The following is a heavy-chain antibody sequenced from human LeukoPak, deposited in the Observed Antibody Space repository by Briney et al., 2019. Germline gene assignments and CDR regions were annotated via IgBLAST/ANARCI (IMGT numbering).Heavy chain of an antibody. CDR3: ARLTTGFCSGGSCYSDHYYFYMDV. V-gene: IGHV4-39*01. CDR2: IYYSGRA. Sequence: PSETLSLTCTVSSGSISSSDYYWGWIRQPPGKGLEWIGTIYYSGRAYYSPSLKSRVTISVDTYKSQFSLKLNSLTAADTAVYYCARLTTGFCSGGSCYSDHYYFYMDVWAKGTTVTVSS. D-gene: IGHD2-15*01. J-gene: IGHJ6*03. CDR1: SGSISSSDYY.